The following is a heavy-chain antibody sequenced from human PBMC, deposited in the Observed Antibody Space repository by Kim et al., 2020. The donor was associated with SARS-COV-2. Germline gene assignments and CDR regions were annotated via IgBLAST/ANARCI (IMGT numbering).Heavy chain of an antibody. CDR1: GGSISSYY. CDR2: IYYSGST. Sequence: SETLSLTCTVSGGSISSYYWSWIRQPPGKGLEWIGYIYYSGSTNYNPSLKSRVTISVDTSKNQFSLKLSSVTAADTAVYYCARGVNLRGYSYGPYYYYYYMDVWGKGTTVTVSS. D-gene: IGHD5-18*01. V-gene: IGHV4-59*01. J-gene: IGHJ6*03. CDR3: ARGVNLRGYSYGPYYYYYYMDV.